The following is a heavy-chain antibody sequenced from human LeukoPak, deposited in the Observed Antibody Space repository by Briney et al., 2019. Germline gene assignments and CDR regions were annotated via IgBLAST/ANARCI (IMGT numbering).Heavy chain of an antibody. Sequence: ASVKVSCKASGYTFTGYYMHWVRQAPGQGLEWMGRINPNSGGTNYAQKFQGRVTMTRDTSISTAYMELSRLRSDDTAVYYCAVNDYGDYVPSNCGQGTLVTVSS. CDR3: AVNDYGDYVPSN. CDR1: GYTFTGYY. D-gene: IGHD4-17*01. V-gene: IGHV1-2*06. J-gene: IGHJ4*02. CDR2: INPNSGGT.